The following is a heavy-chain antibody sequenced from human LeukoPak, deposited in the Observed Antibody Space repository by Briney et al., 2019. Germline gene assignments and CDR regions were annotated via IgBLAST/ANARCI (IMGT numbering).Heavy chain of an antibody. Sequence: PGGSLRLSCAASGFTLIRYAMSSVRQAPGKGLEWVSFIGIGGDKHYADSVRGRFTISRDNSRNTLYLQMNSLRAEDTAVYYCAKDFRPDGAYDYDYWGQGTLVTVSS. V-gene: IGHV3-23*01. CDR1: GFTLIRYA. J-gene: IGHJ4*02. CDR3: AKDFRPDGAYDYDY. D-gene: IGHD5-12*01. CDR2: IGIGGDK.